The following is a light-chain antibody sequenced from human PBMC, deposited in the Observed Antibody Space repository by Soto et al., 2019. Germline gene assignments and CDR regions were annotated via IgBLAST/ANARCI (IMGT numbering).Light chain of an antibody. J-gene: IGKJ1*01. V-gene: IGKV3-20*01. Sequence: TISAAAVSVNTGERATLSCRASQSVSSDLAWYQHKPGQAPRLLIYGASNRATGIPDRFSGSGSGTDFTLTISSLEPEDFAVYYGQQDVSSGTFGHRTKA. CDR2: GAS. CDR3: QQDVSSGT. CDR1: QSVSSD.